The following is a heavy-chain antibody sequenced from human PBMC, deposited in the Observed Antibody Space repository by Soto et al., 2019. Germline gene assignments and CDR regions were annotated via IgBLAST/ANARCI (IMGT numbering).Heavy chain of an antibody. CDR3: ARRRRHTRMGYGPDV. J-gene: IGHJ6*01. D-gene: IGHD1-1*01. V-gene: IGHV3-21*01. Sequence: LQEKGKGLEWVSSISSSSSYIYYADSVKGRFTISRDNAKNSLYLQMNSLRAEDTAVYYFARRRRHTRMGYGPDVR. CDR2: ISSSSSYI.